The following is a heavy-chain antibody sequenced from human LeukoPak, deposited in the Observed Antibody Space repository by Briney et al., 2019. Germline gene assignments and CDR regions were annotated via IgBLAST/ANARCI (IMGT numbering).Heavy chain of an antibody. Sequence: GGSLRLSCAASGFTFSSYAMSWVRQAPGKGLEWVSAISGSGGSTYYADSVRGRFTISRDNSKNTLYLQMNSLRAEDTAVYYCAKDRGSITIFGVVMGWFDPWGQGTLVTVSS. D-gene: IGHD3-3*01. CDR3: AKDRGSITIFGVVMGWFDP. J-gene: IGHJ5*02. V-gene: IGHV3-23*01. CDR2: ISGSGGST. CDR1: GFTFSSYA.